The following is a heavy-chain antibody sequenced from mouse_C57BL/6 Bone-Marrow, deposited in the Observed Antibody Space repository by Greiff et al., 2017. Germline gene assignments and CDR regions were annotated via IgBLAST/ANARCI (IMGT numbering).Heavy chain of an antibody. CDR2: IAPSDSYT. CDR1: GYTFTSYW. J-gene: IGHJ2*01. CDR3: ARDGDGNFDY. Sequence: QVQLQQPGAELVKPGASVKLSCKASGYTFTSYWMQWVKQRPGQGLEWIGEIAPSDSYTNYNQKFKGKATLTVDTSSSTAYMQLSSRTSEDSAVYYCARDGDGNFDYWGQGTTLTVSS. V-gene: IGHV1-50*01. D-gene: IGHD3-3*01.